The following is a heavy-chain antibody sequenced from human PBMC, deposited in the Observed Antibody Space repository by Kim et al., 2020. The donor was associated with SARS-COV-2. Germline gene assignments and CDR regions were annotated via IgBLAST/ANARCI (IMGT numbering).Heavy chain of an antibody. Sequence: GGSLRLSCAASGFTFSDYYMSWIRQAPGKGLEWVSYISSSGSTIYYADSAKGRFTISRDNANNSLYLQVNSLIAEDTAVYYCARLYYDFWSGPSYYFDYWGQGTLVTVSS. CDR2: ISSSGSTI. J-gene: IGHJ4*02. V-gene: IGHV3-11*01. CDR1: GFTFSDYY. D-gene: IGHD3-3*01. CDR3: ARLYYDFWSGPSYYFDY.